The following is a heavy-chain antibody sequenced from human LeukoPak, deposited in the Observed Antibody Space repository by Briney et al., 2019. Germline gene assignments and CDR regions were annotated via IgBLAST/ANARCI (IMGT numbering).Heavy chain of an antibody. J-gene: IGHJ4*02. CDR1: GFTFSSYA. Sequence: GGSLRLSCAASGFTFSSYAMSWVRQAPGKGLEWVSAISGSGGSTYYADSVKGRVTISRDNSKNTLYLQMNSLRAEDTAVYYCASENYYGSGSYYVPHYWGQGTLVTVSS. CDR2: ISGSGGST. D-gene: IGHD3-10*01. V-gene: IGHV3-23*01. CDR3: ASENYYGSGSYYVPHY.